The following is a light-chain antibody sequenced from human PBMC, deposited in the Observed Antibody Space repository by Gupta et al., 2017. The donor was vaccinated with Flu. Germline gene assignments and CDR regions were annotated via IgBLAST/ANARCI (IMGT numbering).Light chain of an antibody. J-gene: IGKJ1*01. CDR1: QSVLHNSNNKNS. CDR3: QQYYWGLPWT. CDR2: WAS. Sequence: QGETAPINCRSSQSVLHNSNNKNSLAWYQQKPGQPPKLLIYWASTRAAGVPERFTGSGSGTDFTLTISSLQAGDVATYYCQQYYWGLPWTFGQGTKVEIK. V-gene: IGKV4-1*01.